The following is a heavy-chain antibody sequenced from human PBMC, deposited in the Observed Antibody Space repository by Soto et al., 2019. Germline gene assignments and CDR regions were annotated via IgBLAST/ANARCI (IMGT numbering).Heavy chain of an antibody. CDR2: IYYSGST. CDR1: GGSISSGDYY. CDR3: ARGLYSSGWYNNWFDP. J-gene: IGHJ5*02. D-gene: IGHD6-19*01. Sequence: SETLSLTCTVSGGSISSGDYYWSWIRQPPGKGLEWIGYIYYSGSTYYNPSLKSRVTISVDKSKNQFSLKLSSGTAADTAVYYCARGLYSSGWYNNWFDPWGQGTLVTVSS. V-gene: IGHV4-30-4*01.